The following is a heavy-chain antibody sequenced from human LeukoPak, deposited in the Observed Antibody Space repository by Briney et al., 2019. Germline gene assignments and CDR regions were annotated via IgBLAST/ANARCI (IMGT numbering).Heavy chain of an antibody. J-gene: IGHJ3*02. Sequence: GGSLRLSCAASGFTFSSYAMSWVRQAPGKGLEWVSAISGSGGSTYYADSVKGRFTISRDNSKNTLYLQMNSLRAEDTAVYYCAYYDFWSDNPLFSPGAFDIWGQGTMVTVSS. D-gene: IGHD3-3*01. CDR2: ISGSGGST. V-gene: IGHV3-23*01. CDR3: AYYDFWSDNPLFSPGAFDI. CDR1: GFTFSSYA.